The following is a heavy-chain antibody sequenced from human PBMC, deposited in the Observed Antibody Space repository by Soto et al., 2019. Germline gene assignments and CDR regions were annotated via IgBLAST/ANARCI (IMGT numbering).Heavy chain of an antibody. CDR1: GFTFSSYG. Sequence: GGSLRLSCAASGFTFSSYGMHWVRQAPGKGLEWVAVIWYDGSNKYYADSVKGRFTISRDNSKNTLYLQMNSLRAEDTAVYYCARAAAPKKNWFDPWGQGTLVTVSS. J-gene: IGHJ5*02. D-gene: IGHD6-13*01. CDR3: ARAAAPKKNWFDP. V-gene: IGHV3-33*01. CDR2: IWYDGSNK.